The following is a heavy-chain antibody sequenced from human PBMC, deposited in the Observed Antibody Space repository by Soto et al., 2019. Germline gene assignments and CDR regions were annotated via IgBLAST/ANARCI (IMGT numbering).Heavy chain of an antibody. CDR3: AREPYLTNYYDSSGYRPGWFDP. CDR2: IIPIFGTA. Sequence: ASVKASCKASGGTFSSYAISWVRQAPGQGLEWMGGIIPIFGTANYAQKFQGRVTITADESTSTAYMELSSLRSEDTAVYYCAREPYLTNYYDSSGYRPGWFDPWGQGTLVTVSS. D-gene: IGHD3-22*01. CDR1: GGTFSSYA. J-gene: IGHJ5*02. V-gene: IGHV1-69*13.